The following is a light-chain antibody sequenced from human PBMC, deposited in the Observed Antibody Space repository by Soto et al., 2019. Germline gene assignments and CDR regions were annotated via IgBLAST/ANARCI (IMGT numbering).Light chain of an antibody. CDR1: QSISSY. CDR2: AAS. V-gene: IGKV1-39*01. J-gene: IGKJ2*01. Sequence: DIQMTQSPSSLSASVGDRVTITCRASQSISSYLHWYQQKPGKAPKLLIYAASSLQSGVPSRFSGSGSGTDFTLTISSLQPEDFATYYCQQSYSTPYTFGQRTKRESK. CDR3: QQSYSTPYT.